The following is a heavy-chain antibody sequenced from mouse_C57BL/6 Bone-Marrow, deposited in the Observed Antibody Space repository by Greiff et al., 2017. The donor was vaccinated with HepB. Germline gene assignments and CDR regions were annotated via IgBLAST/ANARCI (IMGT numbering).Heavy chain of an antibody. CDR1: GFTFSNYW. CDR2: IRLKSDNYAT. Sequence: EVQGVESGGGLVQPGGSMKLSCVASGFTFSNYWMNWVRQSPEKGLEWVAQIRLKSDNYATHYAESVKGRFTISRDDSKSSVYLQMNNVRAEDTGIYYCTGPRLRAWFAYWGQGTLVTVSA. CDR3: TGPRLRAWFAY. D-gene: IGHD1-1*01. J-gene: IGHJ3*01. V-gene: IGHV6-3*01.